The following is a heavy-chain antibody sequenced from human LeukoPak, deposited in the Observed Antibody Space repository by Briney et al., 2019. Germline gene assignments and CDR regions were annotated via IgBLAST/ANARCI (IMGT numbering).Heavy chain of an antibody. Sequence: PGGSLRLSCAASGFTFSSCGMNWVRQAPGEGLEWIGGIGGTGLSIDYTASVKGRFTISRDNSRNTLYLQMNSLRSEDTAIYYCVKERMLWFGELSAFDVWGQGTVVTVSS. CDR1: GFTFSSCG. J-gene: IGHJ3*01. V-gene: IGHV3-23*01. CDR2: IGGTGLSI. CDR3: VKERMLWFGELSAFDV. D-gene: IGHD3-10*01.